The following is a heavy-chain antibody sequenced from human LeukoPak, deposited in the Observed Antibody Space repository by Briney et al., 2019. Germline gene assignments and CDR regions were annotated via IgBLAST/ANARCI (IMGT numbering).Heavy chain of an antibody. CDR3: AKTSLGRQYFDS. J-gene: IGHJ4*02. CDR1: GYTFRTYG. Sequence: ASVKVSCKASGYTFRTYGITWVRQAPGQGLEWMGWISPYNGNTNYLQKFQGRVTMTTDTSMTTAYMELRSLRSDDTAIYYCAKTSLGRQYFDSWGQGTLVTVSS. CDR2: ISPYNGNT. V-gene: IGHV1-18*01. D-gene: IGHD3-16*01.